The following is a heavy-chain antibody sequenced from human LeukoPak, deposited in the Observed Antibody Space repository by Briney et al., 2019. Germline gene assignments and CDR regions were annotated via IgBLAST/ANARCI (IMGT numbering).Heavy chain of an antibody. CDR1: AYTFTCYD. J-gene: IGHJ5*02. CDR3: AKAGIVATMNADWFHP. D-gene: IGHD5-12*01. V-gene: IGHV1-8*01. CDR2: MNPNSGNT. Sequence: GASVKVSCKGSAYTFTCYDFDWEREATGQGLEWMGWMNPNSGNTGYAQKFRGRVTMTRDTSISTAYMELSSLRSEDTAVYSCAKAGIVATMNADWFHPGGQGTLVTVSS.